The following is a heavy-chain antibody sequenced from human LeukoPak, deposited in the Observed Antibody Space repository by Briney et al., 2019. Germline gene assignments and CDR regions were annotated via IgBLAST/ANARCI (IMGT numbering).Heavy chain of an antibody. Sequence: GGSLRLSCAASGFTVSTNYMSWVRQAPGKGLEWVSVIYSGGSTYYVDSAKGRFTISRDNSKNTLYLQMNSLKAEDTAVYYCVREGYSSGWFRNWGQGTLVSVSS. CDR3: VREGYSSGWFRN. CDR2: IYSGGST. J-gene: IGHJ4*02. D-gene: IGHD6-19*01. V-gene: IGHV3-53*01. CDR1: GFTVSTNY.